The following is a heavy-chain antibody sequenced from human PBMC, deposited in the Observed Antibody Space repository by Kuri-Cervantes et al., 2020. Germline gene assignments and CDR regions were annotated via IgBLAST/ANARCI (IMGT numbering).Heavy chain of an antibody. J-gene: IGHJ4*02. D-gene: IGHD1-26*01. CDR3: ARVGGDGSDY. Sequence: GESLKISCAASGFTASDYYMSWIRQTPGKGLEWVSYISSSGSTIYYADSVKGRFTISRDNAKNSLYLQMNSLRAEDTAVYYCARVGGDGSDYWGQGTLVTVSS. CDR1: GFTASDYY. V-gene: IGHV3-11*04. CDR2: ISSSGSTI.